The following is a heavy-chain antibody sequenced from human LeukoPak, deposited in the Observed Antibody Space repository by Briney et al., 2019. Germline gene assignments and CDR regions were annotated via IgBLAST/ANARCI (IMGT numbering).Heavy chain of an antibody. V-gene: IGHV1-69*01. J-gene: IGHJ4*02. Sequence: SVKVSCKASGGTFSSYAISWVRQAPGQGLEWMGGIIPIFGTANYAQKFQGRVTITADESTSTAYMELSSLRSEDTAVYYCTRIAAARFDFDYWGQGTLVTVSS. CDR3: TRIAAARFDFDY. CDR1: GGTFSSYA. D-gene: IGHD6-13*01. CDR2: IIPIFGTA.